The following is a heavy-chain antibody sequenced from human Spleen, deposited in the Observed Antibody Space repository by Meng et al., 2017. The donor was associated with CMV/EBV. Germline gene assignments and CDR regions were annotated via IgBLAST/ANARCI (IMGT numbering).Heavy chain of an antibody. V-gene: IGHV3-23*01. D-gene: IGHD2-2*01. CDR3: AKGEDIVVLPSAMDY. CDR2: ISGSGGNT. J-gene: IGHJ4*02. Sequence: GESLKISCAVSGITFSRYAMSWVRQAPGKGLEWVSAISGSGGNTYFADSVKGRFTISRDNSKNTLYLQLNSLRAEDTAVYYCAKGEDIVVLPSAMDYWGQGTLVTVSS. CDR1: GITFSRYA.